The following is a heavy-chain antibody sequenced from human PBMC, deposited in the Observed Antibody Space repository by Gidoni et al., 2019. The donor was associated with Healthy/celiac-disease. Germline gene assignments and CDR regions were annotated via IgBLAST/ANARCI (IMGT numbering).Heavy chain of an antibody. CDR3: AKDKHGSGSPPPY. Sequence: EVQLVESGGGLVQPGRSLRLSCAASGFTFDDYAMHWVRQAPGKGLEWVSGISWNSGSIGYADSVKGRFTISRDNAKNSLYLQMNSLRAEDTALYYCAKDKHGSGSPPPYWGQGTLVTVSS. J-gene: IGHJ4*02. CDR2: ISWNSGSI. V-gene: IGHV3-9*01. CDR1: GFTFDDYA. D-gene: IGHD3-10*01.